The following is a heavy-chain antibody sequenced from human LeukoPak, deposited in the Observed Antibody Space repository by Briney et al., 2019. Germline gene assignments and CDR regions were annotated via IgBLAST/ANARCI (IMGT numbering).Heavy chain of an antibody. Sequence: GGSLRLSCAASGFTFSSYSMNWVRQAPGKGLEWVSSISSSSSYIYYADSVKGRFTISRDNAKNSLYLQMNSLRAEDTAVYYCARVTSNYGDYVYPRWFDPWGQGTLVTVSS. J-gene: IGHJ5*02. CDR2: ISSSSSYI. V-gene: IGHV3-21*01. CDR3: ARVTSNYGDYVYPRWFDP. CDR1: GFTFSSYS. D-gene: IGHD4-17*01.